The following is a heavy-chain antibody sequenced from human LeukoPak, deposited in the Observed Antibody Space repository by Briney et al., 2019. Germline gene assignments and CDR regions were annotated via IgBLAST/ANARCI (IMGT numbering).Heavy chain of an antibody. CDR1: GGSISSYY. V-gene: IGHV4-59*01. J-gene: IGHJ4*02. CDR2: IYYSGST. D-gene: IGHD6-6*01. Sequence: PETLSLTCTVSGGSISSYYWSWIRQPPGKGLEWIGYIYYSGSTNYNPSLKSRVTISVDTSKNQFSLKLSSVTAADTAVYYCARMISSSHFDYWGQGTLVTVSS. CDR3: ARMISSSHFDY.